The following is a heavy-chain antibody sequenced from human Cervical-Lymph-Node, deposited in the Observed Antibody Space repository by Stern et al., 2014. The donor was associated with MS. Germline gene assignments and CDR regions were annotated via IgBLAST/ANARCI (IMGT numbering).Heavy chain of an antibody. CDR2: ISWNSGSI. Sequence: EVQLVESGGGLVQPGRSLRLSCAASGFTFDDYVLHWVRPVPGKGLEWVSGISWNSGSIDYADSVKGRFTISRDNAKSSLYLQMNSLRVEDTALYYCAGLVAWGQGILVTVSS. D-gene: IGHD2-8*02. V-gene: IGHV3-9*01. CDR3: AGLVA. CDR1: GFTFDDYV. J-gene: IGHJ4*02.